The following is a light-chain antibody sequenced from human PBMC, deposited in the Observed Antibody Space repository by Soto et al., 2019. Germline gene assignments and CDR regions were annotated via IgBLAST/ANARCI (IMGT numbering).Light chain of an antibody. CDR3: QQYGSSYT. CDR1: QTIFNSY. Sequence: ENVLTQSPGTLSLSPGDTATLSCRASQTIFNSYLAWYQQKPGQAPRLLIYGASSRATGIPDRFSGGGSGTDFTLTITRLEPEDFAVYYCQQYGSSYTFGQGPKVDIK. J-gene: IGKJ2*01. V-gene: IGKV3-20*01. CDR2: GAS.